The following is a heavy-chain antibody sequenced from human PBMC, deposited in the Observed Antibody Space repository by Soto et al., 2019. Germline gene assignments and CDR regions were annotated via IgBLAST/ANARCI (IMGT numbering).Heavy chain of an antibody. D-gene: IGHD5-12*01. CDR1: GESFIGYY. CDR2: INHRGST. V-gene: IGHV4-34*02. J-gene: IGHJ5*02. Sequence: QVHLQQWGAGLLKPSETLSLTCAVYGESFIGYYWTWIRQPPGKGLEWIGEINHRGSTNYNPSLKSRVTISVDTSNNQFSLELSSVTAADSSVYYCARTDIVTTNCFDPWGQGNLVTVSS. CDR3: ARTDIVTTNCFDP.